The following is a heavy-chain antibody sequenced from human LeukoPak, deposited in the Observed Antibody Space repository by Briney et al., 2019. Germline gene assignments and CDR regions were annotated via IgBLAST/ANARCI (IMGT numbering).Heavy chain of an antibody. CDR2: ISGSGGST. D-gene: IGHD4-11*01. J-gene: IGHJ5*02. CDR3: AKDRYSNYGNWFDP. CDR1: GFTFSNYA. V-gene: IGHV3-23*01. Sequence: GGSLRLSCAASGFTFSNYAMNWVRQAPGKGLEWVSGISGSGGSTYYADSVKGRFTISRDNSKNTLYLQMISLRAEDTAVYYCAKDRYSNYGNWFDPWGQGTPGHRLL.